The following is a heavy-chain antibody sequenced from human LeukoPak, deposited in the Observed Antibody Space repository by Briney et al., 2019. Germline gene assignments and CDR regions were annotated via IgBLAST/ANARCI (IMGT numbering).Heavy chain of an antibody. D-gene: IGHD2-2*01. CDR1: GFTFSSYW. V-gene: IGHV3-74*01. CDR3: ARDPVDIVVVPYYGMDV. J-gene: IGHJ6*02. Sequence: AGGSLRLSCAASGFTFSSYWMHWVRHAPGKGLVWVSRINSDGSSTSYADSVKGRFTISRDNAKNTLYLQMNSLRAEDTAVYYCARDPVDIVVVPYYGMDVWGQGTTVTVSS. CDR2: INSDGSST.